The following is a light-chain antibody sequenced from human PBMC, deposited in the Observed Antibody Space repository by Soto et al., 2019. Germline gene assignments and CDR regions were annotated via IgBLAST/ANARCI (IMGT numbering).Light chain of an antibody. CDR3: QQYHSLPFT. CDR1: QATSNY. J-gene: IGKJ3*01. Sequence: DIQMTQSPSSLSASVGDRVTINCRARQATSNYVAWFQQKPGEAPKSLMFATSTLQSGVPSRFRGSGSQTDFTLTITNLQPEDFATYFCQQYHSLPFTFGPGTTVHFK. CDR2: ATS. V-gene: IGKV1-16*01.